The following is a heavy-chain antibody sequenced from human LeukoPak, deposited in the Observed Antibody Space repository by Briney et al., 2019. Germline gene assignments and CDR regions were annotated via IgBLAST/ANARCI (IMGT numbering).Heavy chain of an antibody. CDR2: ISYDGSDK. J-gene: IGHJ4*02. CDR3: AKGEPSKAVVAAWIDY. V-gene: IGHV3-30*04. D-gene: IGHD2-15*01. CDR1: GFDFSNYA. Sequence: GRSLRLSCAAAGFDFSNYAMQWVRQAPGKGLEWVAVISYDGSDKLYTDSLKGRFTVPRHNSRNTLYLQVNSLRVEDRGVYYCAKGEPSKAVVAAWIDYWGQGTLVVVSS.